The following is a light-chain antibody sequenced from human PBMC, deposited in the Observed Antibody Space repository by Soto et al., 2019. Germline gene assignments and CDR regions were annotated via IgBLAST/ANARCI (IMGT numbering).Light chain of an antibody. CDR1: QSVDTGF. Sequence: VLTQSPATLSLSPGERATLSCRARQSVDTGFLAWYQHKPGQAPRLLIYGASNRATGIPDRFSGSVSGTDFTFTISRLEPEDFAVYYCQLFGNSLTFGPGTKVDIK. V-gene: IGKV3-20*01. CDR3: QLFGNSLT. J-gene: IGKJ3*01. CDR2: GAS.